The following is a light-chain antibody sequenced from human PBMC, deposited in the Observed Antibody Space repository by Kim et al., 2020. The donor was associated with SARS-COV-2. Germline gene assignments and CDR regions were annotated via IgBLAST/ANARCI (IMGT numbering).Light chain of an antibody. CDR2: DAF. J-gene: IGKJ1*01. Sequence: EIVLTQSPATLSLSPGERATLSCRASQYLTNYLAWYQQKPGQAPRLLIYDAFNRATGIPPRFSGSGSGTDFTLTISSLEPEDFAVYYCQQRSSWPLTFGQGTKVDIK. CDR3: QQRSSWPLT. V-gene: IGKV3-11*01. CDR1: QYLTNY.